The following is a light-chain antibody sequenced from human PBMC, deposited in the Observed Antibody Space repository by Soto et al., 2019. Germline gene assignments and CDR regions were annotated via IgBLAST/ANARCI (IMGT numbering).Light chain of an antibody. CDR1: SSNIGSTY. Sequence: QSVLTQPPSASGTPGQRVTISCSGSSSNIGSTYVYWYQQLPGTAPKLLMYGNNRRPSEVPDRFSGSKSGTSASLAISGLQSDDEADYYCATWDDSLNGPVFGGGTKLTVL. V-gene: IGLV1-47*01. CDR3: ATWDDSLNGPV. J-gene: IGLJ3*02. CDR2: GNN.